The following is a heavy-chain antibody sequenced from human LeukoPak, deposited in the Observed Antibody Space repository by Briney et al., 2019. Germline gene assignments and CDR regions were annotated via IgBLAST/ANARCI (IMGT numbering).Heavy chain of an antibody. CDR1: GFTFSSYA. V-gene: IGHV3-23*01. Sequence: GGSLRLSCAASGFTFSSYAMSWVRQAPGKGLEWVAAISGSGDSTYYGDSVKGRFTISRDNSKNTLYLQMNSLRAEDTAVYYCAKTRPLDSSSWSHGDYWGQGTLVTVSS. D-gene: IGHD6-13*01. CDR3: AKTRPLDSSSWSHGDY. CDR2: ISGSGDST. J-gene: IGHJ4*02.